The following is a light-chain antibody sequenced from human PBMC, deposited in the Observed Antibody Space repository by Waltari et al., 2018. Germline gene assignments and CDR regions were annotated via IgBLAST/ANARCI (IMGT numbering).Light chain of an antibody. CDR2: GAS. J-gene: IGKJ5*01. Sequence: DIVFTQSPGTLSVSPGERPTLSCRASQSIISTYVALYQQKPGQAPRLLIYGASSRATGIPARFSGSGSGTDFTLTISRLEPEDFAVYFCQQYGNSPPGVTFGQGTRLEIK. CDR1: QSIISTY. V-gene: IGKV3-20*01. CDR3: QQYGNSPPGVT.